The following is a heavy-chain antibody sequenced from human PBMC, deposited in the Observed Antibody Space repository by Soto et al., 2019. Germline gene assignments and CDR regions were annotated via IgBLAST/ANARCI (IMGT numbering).Heavy chain of an antibody. V-gene: IGHV4-31*03. J-gene: IGHJ6*02. CDR1: GVSISSGAYY. CDR2: IYYSGTP. CDR3: ARDEGYYAMDV. Sequence: SETLSLTCTVSGVSISSGAYYWIWIRQHPGKGLEWIGYIYYSGTPYYNPSLESRVIISLDTSKNQFSLKLSSVTAADTAVYYCARDEGYYAMDVWGQGTTVTVSS.